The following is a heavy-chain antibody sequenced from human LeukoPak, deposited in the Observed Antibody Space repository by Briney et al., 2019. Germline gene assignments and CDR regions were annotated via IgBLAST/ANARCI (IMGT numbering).Heavy chain of an antibody. J-gene: IGHJ4*02. CDR1: GYTFTSYD. V-gene: IGHV1-8*01. Sequence: ASVKVSCKASGYTFTSYDINWVRQATGQGLEWMGWMNPNSGNTGYAQKFQGRVTMTRNTSISTAYMELSSLRSEDTAVYYCARDPFMRIGYYYGSDYWGQGTLVTVSS. CDR3: ARDPFMRIGYYYGSDY. CDR2: MNPNSGNT. D-gene: IGHD3-10*01.